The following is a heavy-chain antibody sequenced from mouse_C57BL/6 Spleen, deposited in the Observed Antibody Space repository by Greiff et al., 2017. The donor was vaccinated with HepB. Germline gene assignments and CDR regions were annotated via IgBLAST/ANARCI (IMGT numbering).Heavy chain of an antibody. D-gene: IGHD2-1*01. J-gene: IGHJ3*01. CDR1: GFNIKDYD. CDR2: IDPEDSET. CDR3: ALCGNHPWLGY. Sequence: VHVKQSGAELVKPGASVKLSCTASGFNIKDYDMHWVKQRTDQGLEWIGRIDPEDSETKYAPKFQGKATIPADTSSNTAYLQLSSLTSEDTAVYYCALCGNHPWLGYWGQGTLVTVSA. V-gene: IGHV14-2*01.